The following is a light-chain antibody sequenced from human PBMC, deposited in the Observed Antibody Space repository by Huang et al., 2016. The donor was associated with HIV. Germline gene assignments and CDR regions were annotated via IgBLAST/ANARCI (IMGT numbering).Light chain of an antibody. Sequence: IQMTQSPSSLSASVGDRVTISCQASQDISNSLNWYQQIPGQAPKLLIYAASTLQTGVPSRFSGSGSGTDFSFTISSLQPEDIATYYCQQYDSLPPWTFGQGTKVEIQ. J-gene: IGKJ1*01. CDR2: AAS. CDR1: QDISNS. V-gene: IGKV1-33*01. CDR3: QQYDSLPPWT.